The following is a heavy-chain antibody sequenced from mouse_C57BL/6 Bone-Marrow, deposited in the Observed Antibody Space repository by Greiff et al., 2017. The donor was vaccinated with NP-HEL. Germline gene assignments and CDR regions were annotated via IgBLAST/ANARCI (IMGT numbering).Heavy chain of an antibody. J-gene: IGHJ3*01. CDR2: ISYAGSN. CDR1: GYSITSGYY. V-gene: IGHV3-6*01. D-gene: IGHD2-1*01. CDR3: ASEVYYGNPRESY. Sequence: EVKLQESGPGLVKPSQSLSLTCSVTGYSITSGYYWNWIRQFPGNKLEWMGYISYAGSNNYNPSLKNRISITRDTSKNQFFLKLNSETTEDTATYYCASEVYYGNPRESYWGQGTLVTVSA.